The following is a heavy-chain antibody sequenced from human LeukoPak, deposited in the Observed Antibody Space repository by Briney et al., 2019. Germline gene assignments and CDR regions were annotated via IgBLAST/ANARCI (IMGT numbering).Heavy chain of an antibody. D-gene: IGHD2-15*01. Sequence: PGGSLRLSCPASGFTFSTYGMHWVRQAPGKGLEWVAVISHDGSTKKYADAVKGRFTISSDKSKNTVYLQMNSLRPEDTAVYYCAKQGDEYTPELDYWGQGTLVTVSS. CDR1: GFTFSTYG. J-gene: IGHJ4*02. V-gene: IGHV3-30*18. CDR3: AKQGDEYTPELDY. CDR2: ISHDGSTK.